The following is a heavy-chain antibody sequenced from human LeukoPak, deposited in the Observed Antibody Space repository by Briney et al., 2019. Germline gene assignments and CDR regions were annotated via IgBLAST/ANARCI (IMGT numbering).Heavy chain of an antibody. CDR2: IRYTARDK. CDR3: ARRRGVTFGDFDY. V-gene: IGHV3-30*02. CDR1: GFTFSYYG. J-gene: IGHJ4*02. Sequence: GGSLRLSCAASGFTFSYYGMHWVRQAPGKGLEWVAFIRYTARDKYYADSVKGRFTISRDNSKNTLYLQMNSLRAEDTAVYYCARRRGVTFGDFDYWGQGTLVTVSS. D-gene: IGHD3-10*01.